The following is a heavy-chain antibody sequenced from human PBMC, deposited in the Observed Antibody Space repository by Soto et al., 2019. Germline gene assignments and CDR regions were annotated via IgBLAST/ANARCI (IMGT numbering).Heavy chain of an antibody. Sequence: SQTLSLTSAISGDSVSSNSAAWNWIRQSPSRGLEWLGRTYYRSKWYNDYAVSVKSRITINPDTSKNQFSLQLNSVTPEDTAVSYCARNWNAGSRAYYYYGMDVWGQGTTVTVSS. CDR1: GDSVSSNSAA. D-gene: IGHD1-1*01. V-gene: IGHV6-1*01. J-gene: IGHJ6*02. CDR2: TYYRSKWYN. CDR3: ARNWNAGSRAYYYYGMDV.